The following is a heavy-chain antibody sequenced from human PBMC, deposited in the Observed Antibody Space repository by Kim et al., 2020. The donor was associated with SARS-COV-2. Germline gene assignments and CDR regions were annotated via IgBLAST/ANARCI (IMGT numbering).Heavy chain of an antibody. D-gene: IGHD6-19*01. Sequence: ASVKVSCKASGYTFTSYGISWVRQAPGQGLEWMGWISAYNGNTNYGQKLQGRVTMTTDTSTSTAYMELRSLRSDDTAVYYCARDSYSSGWYPRKYYYYGMDVWGQGTTVTVSS. V-gene: IGHV1-18*01. CDR1: GYTFTSYG. J-gene: IGHJ6*02. CDR3: ARDSYSSGWYPRKYYYYGMDV. CDR2: ISAYNGNT.